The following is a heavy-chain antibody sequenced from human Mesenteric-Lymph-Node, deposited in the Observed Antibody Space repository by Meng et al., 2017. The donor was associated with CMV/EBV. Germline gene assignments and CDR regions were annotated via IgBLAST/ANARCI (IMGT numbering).Heavy chain of an antibody. CDR1: YTFTTYG. J-gene: IGHJ5*02. D-gene: IGHD2-2*01. CDR2: ISTYNGNT. V-gene: IGHV1-18*01. CDR3: ARGGGGYCSSTSCSLWP. Sequence: YTFTTYGINWVRQAPGQGLEWVGWISTYNGNTNYAQKLQGRVAMTTDTSTSTAYMELRSLRSDDTALYYCARGGGGYCSSTSCSLWPWGQGTLVTVSS.